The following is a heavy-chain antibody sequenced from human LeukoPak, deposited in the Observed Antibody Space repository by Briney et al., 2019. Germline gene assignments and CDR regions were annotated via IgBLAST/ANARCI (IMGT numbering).Heavy chain of an antibody. Sequence: ASVKVSCKASGYTFTSYGISWVRQAPGQGLEWMGWISAYNGNTNYAQKLQGRVTMTTDTSTSTAYMELRSLRSDDTAVYYCARERIRYCSGGSCSYYYYGMDVWGQGTTVTVSS. CDR1: GYTFTSYG. CDR3: ARERIRYCSGGSCSYYYYGMDV. CDR2: ISAYNGNT. V-gene: IGHV1-18*01. D-gene: IGHD2-15*01. J-gene: IGHJ6*02.